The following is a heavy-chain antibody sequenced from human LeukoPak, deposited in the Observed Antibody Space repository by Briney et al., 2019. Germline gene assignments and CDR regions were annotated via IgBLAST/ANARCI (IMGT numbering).Heavy chain of an antibody. CDR2: ISSSIIYI. J-gene: IGHJ4*02. Sequence: GGSLRLSCAASGFTFSSYSMNWVRQAPGKGLEWVSSISSSIIYIYYADSVKGPFTISRDKAKNSLYLQMNSLRAEDAAVYYCARGIAVVVNDYWGQGTLVTVSS. CDR3: ARGIAVVVNDY. V-gene: IGHV3-21*01. D-gene: IGHD6-19*01. CDR1: GFTFSSYS.